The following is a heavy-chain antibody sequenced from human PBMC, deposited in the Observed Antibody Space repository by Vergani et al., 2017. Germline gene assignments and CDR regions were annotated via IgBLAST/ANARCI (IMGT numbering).Heavy chain of an antibody. Sequence: QVQLQESGPGLVKPSQTLSLTCSVSGGSMSGYYWSWIRPPPGKELEWIWYMYHSGSTNYNPSLETRVTISGDTTKNQSSLKLNSVTAADTAVYYCGRVADVYGLGSRLLDLWGQGILVTVSS. CDR2: MYHSGST. CDR1: GGSMSGYY. V-gene: IGHV4-59*01. CDR3: GRVADVYGLGSRLLDL. D-gene: IGHD3-10*01. J-gene: IGHJ5*02.